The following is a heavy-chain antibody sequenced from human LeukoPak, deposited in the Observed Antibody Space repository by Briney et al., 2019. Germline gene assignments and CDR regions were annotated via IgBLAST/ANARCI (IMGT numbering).Heavy chain of an antibody. Sequence: PGGSLRLSCAAFGFTLSSYEMNWVRQAPGKGLEWVSFISKSGDTIYYANSVRGRFTISRDNSKNTLYLQMNSLRAEDTAVYYCAKDRGGRRYYYYYYMDVWGKGTTVTVSS. V-gene: IGHV3-48*03. CDR2: ISKSGDTI. D-gene: IGHD3-10*01. CDR3: AKDRGGRRYYYYYYMDV. J-gene: IGHJ6*03. CDR1: GFTLSSYE.